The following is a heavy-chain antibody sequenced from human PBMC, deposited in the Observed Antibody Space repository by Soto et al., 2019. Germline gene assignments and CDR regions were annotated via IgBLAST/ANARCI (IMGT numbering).Heavy chain of an antibody. CDR1: GGSITSDDYY. J-gene: IGHJ5*02. V-gene: IGHV4-30-4*01. CDR2: LYSSGTT. Sequence: PSQTLSLTCTVSGGSITSDDYYWTRIRKPTGTALEWIGYLYSSGTTFYNRSLDSRLTISADTSKNQFSLRLNSVTAADTAVYHCVSQYCPDGGCYVPDGWFDPWGQGSLVTVSS. CDR3: VSQYCPDGGCYVPDGWFDP. D-gene: IGHD2-2*01.